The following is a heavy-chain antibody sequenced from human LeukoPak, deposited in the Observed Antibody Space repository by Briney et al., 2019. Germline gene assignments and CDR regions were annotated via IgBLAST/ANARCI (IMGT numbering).Heavy chain of an antibody. D-gene: IGHD2-2*02. CDR3: ARPRYCSSTSCYKGFDY. CDR1: GYTFTTYG. J-gene: IGHJ4*02. V-gene: IGHV1-18*01. CDR2: IGPDSGST. Sequence: ASVKVSCKASGYTFTTYGISWVRQAPGQGLEWVGWIGPDSGSTNYAQKLQGRVTMTTDTSTSTAYMELRSLRSDDTAVYYCARPRYCSSTSCYKGFDYWGQGTLVTVSS.